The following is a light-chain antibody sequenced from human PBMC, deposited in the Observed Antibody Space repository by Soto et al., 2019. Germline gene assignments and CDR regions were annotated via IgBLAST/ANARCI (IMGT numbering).Light chain of an antibody. CDR2: GAS. CDR1: QSVSSSF. V-gene: IGKV3-20*01. J-gene: IGKJ1*01. Sequence: DIVLTQSPGTLSLSPGERATLSCRASQSVSSSFLAWYQQRRGQAPRLLIYGASNRATGIPDRFSGSGSGTDFTLTISRLEPEDFAVYYCQQYGSSGTFGQGTKVDIK. CDR3: QQYGSSGT.